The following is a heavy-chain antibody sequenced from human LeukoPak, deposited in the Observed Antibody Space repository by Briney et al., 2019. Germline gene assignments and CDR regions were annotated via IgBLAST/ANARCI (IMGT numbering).Heavy chain of an antibody. CDR3: ARRYGSGSRFAHYYYYYYMDV. CDR2: IYYLGNT. V-gene: IGHV4-39*07. CDR1: GASISSSRDY. Sequence: PSETLSLTCTVSGASISSSRDYWGWIRQTPGKGLEWIGSIYYLGNTYYNASLKSRVNMSLDKSKNQFSLKLNSVTAADTAVYYCARRYGSGSRFAHYYYYYYMDVWGKGITVTVSS. J-gene: IGHJ6*03. D-gene: IGHD3-10*01.